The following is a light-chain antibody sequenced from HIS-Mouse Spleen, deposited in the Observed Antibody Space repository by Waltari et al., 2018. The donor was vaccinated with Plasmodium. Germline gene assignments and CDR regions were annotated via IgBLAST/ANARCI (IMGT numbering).Light chain of an antibody. V-gene: IGLV3-10*01. Sequence: SSELPQPPPASVSLGQTARTTCSGDALLTKYAFWYQQKSGQAPVLVIYEDSKRPSGSPERFSGSSSGTMATLTISGAQVEDEADYYCYSTDSSGNHRVFGGGTKLTVL. J-gene: IGLJ3*02. CDR2: EDS. CDR1: ALLTKY. CDR3: YSTDSSGNHRV.